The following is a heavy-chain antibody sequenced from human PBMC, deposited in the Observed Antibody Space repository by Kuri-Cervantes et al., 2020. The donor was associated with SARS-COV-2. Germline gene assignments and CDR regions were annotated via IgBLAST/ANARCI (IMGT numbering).Heavy chain of an antibody. CDR1: GGPISSYY. J-gene: IGHJ4*02. V-gene: IGHV4-4*07. D-gene: IGHD3-16*01. CDR3: ARGVPVRGSIPVGAGTFDY. CDR2: IYTSGST. Sequence: GSLRLSCTVSGGPISSYYWSWIRQPAGKGLEWIGRIYTSGSTNYNPSLKSRVTMSVDTSKNQFSLKLSSVTAADTAVYYCARGVPVRGSIPVGAGTFDYWGQGTLVTVSS.